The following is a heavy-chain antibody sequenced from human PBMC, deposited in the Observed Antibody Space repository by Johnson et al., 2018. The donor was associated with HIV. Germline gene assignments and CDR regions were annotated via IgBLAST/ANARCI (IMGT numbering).Heavy chain of an antibody. J-gene: IGHJ3*02. CDR3: ARVGPRSKGGPVDAFDI. Sequence: VQLVESGGGVVQPGRSLRLSCAASGFTFSSYWMSWVRQAPGKGLEWVANIKQDGSEKYYVDSVKGRFTISRDNAKNSLYLQMSSLRAEDTAVYYCARVGPRSKGGPVDAFDIWGQGTMVTVSS. D-gene: IGHD3-16*01. CDR2: IKQDGSEK. CDR1: GFTFSSYW. V-gene: IGHV3-7*01.